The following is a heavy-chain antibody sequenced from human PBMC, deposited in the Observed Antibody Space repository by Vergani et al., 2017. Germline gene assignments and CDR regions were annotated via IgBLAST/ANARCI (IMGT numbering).Heavy chain of an antibody. D-gene: IGHD2-2*01. J-gene: IGHJ5*02. CDR3: ASSAGAYCSSTSCYSS. CDR1: GYTLTELS. CDR2: FDPEDGET. Sequence: QVQLVQSGAEVKKPGASVKVSCKVSGYTLTELSMHWVRQAPGKGLEWMGGFDPEDGETIYAQKFQGRVTMTEDTSTDTAYMELRSLRSDDTAVYYCASSAGAYCSSTSCYSSWGQGTLVTVSS. V-gene: IGHV1-24*01.